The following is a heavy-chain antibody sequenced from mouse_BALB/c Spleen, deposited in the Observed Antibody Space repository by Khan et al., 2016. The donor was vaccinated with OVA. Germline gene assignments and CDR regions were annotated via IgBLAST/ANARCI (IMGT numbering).Heavy chain of an antibody. D-gene: IGHD1-1*01. Sequence: EVELVASGGDLVKPGGSLKLSCAASGFTFSTYAMSCVPQTPDKRLEWVATINNGGDYIYYPASVKGRFTISRDNAKTPMYLQMSSLSSEDTDKYYCTRQNYGPFAYWGQGTLVTVSA. J-gene: IGHJ3*01. CDR2: INNGGDYI. V-gene: IGHV5-6*01. CDR1: GFTFSTYA. CDR3: TRQNYGPFAY.